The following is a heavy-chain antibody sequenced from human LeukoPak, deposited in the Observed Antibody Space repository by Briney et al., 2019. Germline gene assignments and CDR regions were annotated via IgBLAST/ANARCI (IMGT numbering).Heavy chain of an antibody. CDR2: TYFRSKWYY. CDR1: GDSVSSKTAT. CDR3: ARDHWYDILSFDY. V-gene: IGHV6-1*01. J-gene: IGHJ4*02. Sequence: SQTLSLTCAISGDSVSSKTATWNWIRQSPSRGLEWLGRTYFRSKWYYDYAMSVEGRVTINPDTSKNHFSLHLDSVTPEDTAVYYCARDHWYDILSFDYWGQGTLVTISS. D-gene: IGHD3-9*01.